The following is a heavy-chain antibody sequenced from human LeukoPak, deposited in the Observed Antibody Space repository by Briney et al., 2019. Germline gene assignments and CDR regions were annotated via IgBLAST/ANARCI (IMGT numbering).Heavy chain of an antibody. Sequence: PGGSLRLSCAASGFTFSSYWMHWVRQAPGKGLGWVSRIKSDGSTNYTDSVKGRFTISRDNAKNTLSLQMNSLRAEDTGVYYCARAPSEIGGYYPEYFRPWGQGTLVTVSS. CDR2: IKSDGST. CDR3: ARAPSEIGGYYPEYFRP. D-gene: IGHD3-22*01. V-gene: IGHV3-74*01. J-gene: IGHJ1*01. CDR1: GFTFSSYW.